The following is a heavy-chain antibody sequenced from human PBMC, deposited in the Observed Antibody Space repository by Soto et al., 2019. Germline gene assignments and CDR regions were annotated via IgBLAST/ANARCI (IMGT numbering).Heavy chain of an antibody. Sequence: PSETLSLTCTVSGASISSGDYSWSWIRQSPGKGLEWIGYIYDSGSSYYNPSLQSRVTMSVDTSKNQFSLKLSSVTAADTAVYYCAREKGYISGPKHFDYWGQGTLVTVSS. D-gene: IGHD5-12*01. V-gene: IGHV4-30-4*01. CDR1: GASISSGDYS. CDR2: IYDSGSS. J-gene: IGHJ4*02. CDR3: AREKGYISGPKHFDY.